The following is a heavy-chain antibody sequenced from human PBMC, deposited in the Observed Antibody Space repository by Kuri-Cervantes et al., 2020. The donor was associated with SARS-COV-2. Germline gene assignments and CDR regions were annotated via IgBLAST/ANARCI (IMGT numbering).Heavy chain of an antibody. Sequence: ASVKVSCKASGYTFTGYYMHWVRQAPGQGLEWMGWINPNSGGTNYAQKFQGRVTMTRDTSISTAYMELSRLRSDDTAVYYCARGDIFVVVPAALVRYYYYYGMDVWGQGTTVTVSS. CDR3: ARGDIFVVVPAALVRYYYYYGMDV. D-gene: IGHD2-2*01. CDR1: GYTFTGYY. CDR2: INPNSGGT. V-gene: IGHV1-2*02. J-gene: IGHJ6*02.